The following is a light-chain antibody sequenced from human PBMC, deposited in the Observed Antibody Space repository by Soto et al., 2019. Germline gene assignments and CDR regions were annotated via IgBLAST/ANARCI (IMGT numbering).Light chain of an antibody. V-gene: IGLV1-47*01. Sequence: QSVLTQAPSASGTPGQRVSITCSGSSSNIAGNFVFWYQQLPGTAPSLLIYRNDQRPSGVPDRISGSKSGTSASLAISGLRSEDEGDYYCAAWDDTLTAWVFGGGTQLTVL. CDR1: SSNIAGNF. CDR2: RND. J-gene: IGLJ3*02. CDR3: AAWDDTLTAWV.